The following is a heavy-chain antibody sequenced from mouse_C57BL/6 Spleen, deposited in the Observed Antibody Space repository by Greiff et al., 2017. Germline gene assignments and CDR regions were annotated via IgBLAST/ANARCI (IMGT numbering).Heavy chain of an antibody. CDR3: ARPYSRYFDV. CDR1: GYTFTSYW. Sequence: VQLQQPGAELVRPGSSVKLSCKASGYTFTSYWMDWVKQRPGQGLEWIGNIYPSDSETHYNQKFKDKATLTVDKSSSTAYMQLSSLTSEDSAVYYCARPYSRYFDVWGTGTTVTVSS. J-gene: IGHJ1*03. V-gene: IGHV1-61*01. D-gene: IGHD2-10*01. CDR2: IYPSDSET.